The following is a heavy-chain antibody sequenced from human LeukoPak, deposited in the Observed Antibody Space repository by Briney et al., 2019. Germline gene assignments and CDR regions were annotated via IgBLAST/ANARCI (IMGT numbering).Heavy chain of an antibody. Sequence: VRSLSLSCAASGFTFSSYSINWVRQAPGQGLEWVSSISSSSSYIYYADSVKGRFSISRDNAKRSLYLQMTRLRAEDPAVYYCATERSYYESPEGSVGAFDIWGRGTMVTVSS. CDR2: ISSSSSYI. CDR1: GFTFSSYS. V-gene: IGHV3-21*01. J-gene: IGHJ3*02. D-gene: IGHD1-26*01. CDR3: ATERSYYESPEGSVGAFDI.